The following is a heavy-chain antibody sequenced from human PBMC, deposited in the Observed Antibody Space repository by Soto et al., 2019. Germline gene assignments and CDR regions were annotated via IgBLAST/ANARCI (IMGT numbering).Heavy chain of an antibody. D-gene: IGHD1-26*01. CDR2: MNPNSGNT. J-gene: IGHJ5*02. CDR3: ARGSGSYYAYNWFDP. V-gene: IGHV1-8*01. Sequence: KVSCKASGYTFTSYDINWVRQATGQGLEWMGWMNPNSGNTGYAQKFQGRVTMTRNTSISTAYMELSSLRSEDTAVYYCARGSGSYYAYNWFDPWGQGTLVTVSS. CDR1: GYTFTSYD.